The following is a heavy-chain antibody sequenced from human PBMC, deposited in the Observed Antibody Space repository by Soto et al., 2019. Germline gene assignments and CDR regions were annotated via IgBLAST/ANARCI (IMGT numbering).Heavy chain of an antibody. D-gene: IGHD5-18*01. J-gene: IGHJ4*02. V-gene: IGHV4-39*01. CDR2: IYYSGST. CDR1: GGSISSSSYY. Sequence: SETLSLTCTVSGGSISSSSYYWGWIRQPPGKGLEWIGSIYYSGSTYYNPSLKSRVTISVDTSKNQFSLKLSSVTAADTAVYYCARRNVVTAMVKGFDYWGQGTLVTVSS. CDR3: ARRNVVTAMVKGFDY.